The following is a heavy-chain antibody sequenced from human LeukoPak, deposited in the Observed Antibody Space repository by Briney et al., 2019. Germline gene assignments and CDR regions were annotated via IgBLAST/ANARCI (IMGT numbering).Heavy chain of an antibody. D-gene: IGHD2-21*01. V-gene: IGHV3-23*01. CDR3: AKRLAHTAFDY. CDR2: ISGSGGGT. CDR1: GFTFSSLA. J-gene: IGHJ4*02. Sequence: GGSLRLSCAASGFTFSSLAMSWVRPAPGKGLEWVSTISGSGGGTYYADSVKGRFTISRDNSRNTLSLQMNSLRAEDTAVYYCAKRLAHTAFDYWGQGTLVTVSS.